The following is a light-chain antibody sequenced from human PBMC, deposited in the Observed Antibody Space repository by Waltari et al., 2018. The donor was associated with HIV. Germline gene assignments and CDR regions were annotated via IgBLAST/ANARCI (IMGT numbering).Light chain of an antibody. J-gene: IGLJ2*01. CDR1: SSNIGSNH. V-gene: IGLV1-47*01. CDR3: ASWDDSLTGVI. Sequence: QPVLTQFPTASGTPGQRITISCSGSSSNIGSNHVFWYQQLPGKAPKVLISRDSQRPAGVPGRFSGSKSGASASLAISGLRSEDEADYFCASWDDSLTGVIFGGGTKLTVL. CDR2: RDS.